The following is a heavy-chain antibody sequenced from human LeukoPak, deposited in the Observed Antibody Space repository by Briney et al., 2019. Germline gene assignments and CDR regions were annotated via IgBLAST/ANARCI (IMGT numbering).Heavy chain of an antibody. CDR3: ARDDTGRNTIFSRKGYMDV. J-gene: IGHJ6*03. Sequence: SETLSLTCAVYGGSFSGYYWSWIRQPPGKGLEWIGEINHSGSTNYNPSLKSRVTISVDTSKNQFSLKLSSVTAADTAVYYCARDDTGRNTIFSRKGYMDVWGKGTTVTVSS. CDR2: INHSGST. CDR1: GGSFSGYY. V-gene: IGHV4-34*01. D-gene: IGHD3-9*01.